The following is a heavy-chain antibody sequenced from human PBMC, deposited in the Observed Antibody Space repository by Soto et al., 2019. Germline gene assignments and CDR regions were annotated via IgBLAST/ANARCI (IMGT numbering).Heavy chain of an antibody. CDR3: ARGDSTDCSNGVCSFFYNHDMDV. CDR1: GYSFTDYH. V-gene: IGHV1-2*04. CDR2: INPKSGGT. D-gene: IGHD2-8*01. Sequence: ASVKVSCKASGYSFTDYHIHWVRQAPVQGLEWLGRINPKSGGTSTAQKFQGWVTMTTDTSISTASMELTRLTSDDTAIYYCARGDSTDCSNGVCSFFYNHDMDVWGQGTTV. J-gene: IGHJ6*02.